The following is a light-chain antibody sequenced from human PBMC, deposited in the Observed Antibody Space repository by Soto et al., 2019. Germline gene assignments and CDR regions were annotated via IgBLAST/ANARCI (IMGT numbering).Light chain of an antibody. CDR1: ETISKS. J-gene: IGKJ1*01. V-gene: IGKV3-11*01. Sequence: EIVLTQSPATLSLSPGERATLSCRASETISKSLAWYQQRRGQPPRLLMYDVSNRASDLPARFSGSGSGTDFTLTISSLEPEDFAVYYCQYYGTSPKPFGQGTKVEVK. CDR3: QYYGTSPKP. CDR2: DVS.